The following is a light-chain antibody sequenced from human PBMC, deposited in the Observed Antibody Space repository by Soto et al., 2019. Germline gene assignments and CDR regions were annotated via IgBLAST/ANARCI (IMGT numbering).Light chain of an antibody. CDR3: EQYGSTSWT. J-gene: IGKJ1*01. V-gene: IGKV3-20*01. CDR1: QSVGSGY. CDR2: AAS. Sequence: EIVLTQSPGTLSLSPGERATLSCRASQSVGSGYFAWYQQKPGQAPRLLIYAASSRASGIPGRFSGSGSGTAFTLIISGLEPDDFAVYYCEQYGSTSWTFGQGTKVDIK.